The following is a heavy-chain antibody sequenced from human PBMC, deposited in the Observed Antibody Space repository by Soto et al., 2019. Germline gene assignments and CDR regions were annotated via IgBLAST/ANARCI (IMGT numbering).Heavy chain of an antibody. J-gene: IGHJ4*02. V-gene: IGHV5-51*01. CDR1: GYSFTSYW. CDR3: ARPGLMGATGRPHYFDY. D-gene: IGHD1-26*01. Sequence: GESLKISCKGSGYSFTSYWIGWVRQMPGKGLEWMGIIYPGDSDTRYSPSFQGQVTISADKSISTAYLQWSSLKASDTAIYYCARPGLMGATGRPHYFDYWGQGTLVTVSS. CDR2: IYPGDSDT.